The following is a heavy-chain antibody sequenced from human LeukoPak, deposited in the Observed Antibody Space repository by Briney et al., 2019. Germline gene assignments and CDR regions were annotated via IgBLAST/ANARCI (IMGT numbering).Heavy chain of an antibody. CDR3: ASLSVGDY. CDR2: IWYGGSNK. CDR1: GFTFSSNG. D-gene: IGHD3-16*02. J-gene: IGHJ4*02. V-gene: IGHV3-33*08. Sequence: GGSLRLSCAASGFTFSSNGMHWVRQAPGKGLEWVAVIWYGGSNKYYADSVKGRFTISRDNAKNSLYLQMNSLRAEDTAVYYCASLSVGDYWGQGTLVTVSS.